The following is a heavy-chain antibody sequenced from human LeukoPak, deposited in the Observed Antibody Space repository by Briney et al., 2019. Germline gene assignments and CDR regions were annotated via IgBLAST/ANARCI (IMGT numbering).Heavy chain of an antibody. CDR1: GDSVSSNNGA. D-gene: IGHD6-19*01. V-gene: IGHV6-1*01. J-gene: IGHJ4*02. CDR2: TYYRSKWYI. Sequence: SQTLSLTCVISGDSVSSNNGAWNWIRQSPSRGLEWLGRTYYRSKWYIDYAVSVKSRISIKPDTSKNQFSLQLNSVTPEDTAEYYCAREGVRESTGWYALDYWGQGTLVTVSS. CDR3: AREGVRESTGWYALDY.